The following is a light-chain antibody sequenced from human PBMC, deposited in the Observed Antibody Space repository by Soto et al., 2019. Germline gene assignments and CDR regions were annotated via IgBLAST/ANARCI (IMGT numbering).Light chain of an antibody. J-gene: IGLJ2*01. V-gene: IGLV2-14*01. CDR2: EVS. CDR3: SSYTTSSTLVI. Sequence: QSALTQPASVSGSPGQSITISCTGTSSDFNSYNYVSWYQQRPGKAPKLMIYEVSYRPSGVSNRFSGSKSGNTASLTISGLQAEDEADYYCSSYTTSSTLVIFGVGTKLTVL. CDR1: SSDFNSYNY.